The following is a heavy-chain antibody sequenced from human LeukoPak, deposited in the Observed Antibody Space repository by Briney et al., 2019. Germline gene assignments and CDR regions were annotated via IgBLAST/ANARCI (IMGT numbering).Heavy chain of an antibody. D-gene: IGHD3-10*01. V-gene: IGHV4-59*01. Sequence: SETLSLTCTVSGGSISSYYWSWIRQPPGKGLEWIGYIYYSGSTNYNPSLKSRVTISVDTSKNQFSLKLSSVTAADTAVYYCARAGPYYYGSGSYYIPARPANWFDPWGQGTLVTVSS. CDR3: ARAGPYYYGSGSYYIPARPANWFDP. CDR1: GGSISSYY. CDR2: IYYSGST. J-gene: IGHJ5*02.